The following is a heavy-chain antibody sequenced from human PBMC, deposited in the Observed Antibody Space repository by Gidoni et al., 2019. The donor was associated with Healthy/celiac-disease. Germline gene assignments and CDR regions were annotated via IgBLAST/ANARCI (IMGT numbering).Heavy chain of an antibody. D-gene: IGHD3-22*01. J-gene: IGHJ5*02. V-gene: IGHV1-18*01. CDR3: ARVTMIVVVKPLIKRFDP. CDR1: GSTFTSYG. CDR2: ISAYNGNT. Sequence: QVQLVQSGAEVKKPGASVKVSCKASGSTFTSYGISWVRQAPGQGLEWMGWISAYNGNTNSAQKLQGRVTMTTDTSTSTAYMELRSLRSDDTAVYYCARVTMIVVVKPLIKRFDPWGQGTLVTVSS.